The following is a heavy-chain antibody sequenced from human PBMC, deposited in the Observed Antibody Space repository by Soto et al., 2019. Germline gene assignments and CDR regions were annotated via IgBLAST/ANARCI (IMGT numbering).Heavy chain of an antibody. CDR2: IWYDGSNK. D-gene: IGHD6-19*01. CDR1: GFTFSSYG. CDR3: ARGEGRYSSGWYAFDI. J-gene: IGHJ3*02. V-gene: IGHV3-33*01. Sequence: LRLSCAASGFTFSSYGMHWVRQAPGKGLEWVAVIWYDGSNKYYADSVKGRFTISRDNSKNTLYLQMNSLRAEDTAVYYCARGEGRYSSGWYAFDIWGQGTMVTVSS.